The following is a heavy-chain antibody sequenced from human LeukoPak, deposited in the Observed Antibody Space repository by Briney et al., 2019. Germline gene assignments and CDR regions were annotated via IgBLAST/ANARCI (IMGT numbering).Heavy chain of an antibody. CDR3: ASGYSYANSDY. J-gene: IGHJ4*02. Sequence: MPSETLSLTCTVSGGSISSYYWSWVRQPPGKGLEWIGDIYYSGSTNYNPSLKSRVTISVDTSKNHFSLKLSSVTAADTAVYYCASGYSYANSDYWGQGTLVTVSS. CDR2: IYYSGST. CDR1: GGSISSYY. D-gene: IGHD5-18*01. V-gene: IGHV4-59*01.